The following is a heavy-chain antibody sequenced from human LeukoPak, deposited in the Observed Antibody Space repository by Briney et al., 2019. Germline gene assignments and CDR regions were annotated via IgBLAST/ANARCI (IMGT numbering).Heavy chain of an antibody. J-gene: IGHJ4*02. Sequence: SETLSLTCTVSGGSITSSNYFWGWPRQSPGTGPERLGSFYYSGSPYYNPSLKSRVTISVETSKIQFSLKLSSVTAADSAVYYCARDSCSSTSCRRKFDNWGQGTLVTVSS. CDR3: ARDSCSSTSCRRKFDN. D-gene: IGHD2-2*01. V-gene: IGHV4-39*07. CDR1: GGSITSSNYF. CDR2: FYYSGSP.